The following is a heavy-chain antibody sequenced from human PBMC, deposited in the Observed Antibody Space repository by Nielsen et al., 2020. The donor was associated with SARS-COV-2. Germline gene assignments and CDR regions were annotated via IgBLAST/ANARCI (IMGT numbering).Heavy chain of an antibody. Sequence: QTLSLTCVISGDSVSSNSVAWDWIRQSPSRGLEWLGRIYYRSKWFYEYAASVRSRITIDPDTSKNHFSLHLNSVTSEDTAMYYCTRDPGYYHGMDVWGQGTTVIVSS. CDR3: TRDPGYYHGMDV. J-gene: IGHJ6*02. CDR2: IYYRSKWFY. CDR1: GDSVSSNSVA. V-gene: IGHV6-1*01.